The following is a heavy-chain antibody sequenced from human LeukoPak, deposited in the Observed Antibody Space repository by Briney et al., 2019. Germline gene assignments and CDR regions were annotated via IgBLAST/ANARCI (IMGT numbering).Heavy chain of an antibody. D-gene: IGHD5-12*01. Sequence: PGGSLRLSCAASGITVSTNYMNWVRQAPGKGLEWVSVIYSGGRTYHADSLKGRFTISRDNAKNTAYLQMSSLRAEDTAVYYCATEDSGRDYFDYWGQGTLVTVSS. CDR1: GITVSTNY. CDR2: IYSGGRT. CDR3: ATEDSGRDYFDY. J-gene: IGHJ4*02. V-gene: IGHV3-53*01.